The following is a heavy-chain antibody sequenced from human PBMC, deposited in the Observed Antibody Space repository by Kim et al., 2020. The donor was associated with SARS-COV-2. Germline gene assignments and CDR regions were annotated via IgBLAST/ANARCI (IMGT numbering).Heavy chain of an antibody. J-gene: IGHJ4*02. Sequence: GGSLRLSFAASGFTFSSHWMHWVRQAPGKGLVWVSRINSDGRTTSYGDSVKGRFTISRDNAKNTLYLQMNSLRAEDTAVYYCARRQFSSGWYYFDYWGQGTLVTVSS. CDR3: ARRQFSSGWYYFDY. D-gene: IGHD6-19*01. CDR1: GFTFSSHW. V-gene: IGHV3-74*01. CDR2: INSDGRTT.